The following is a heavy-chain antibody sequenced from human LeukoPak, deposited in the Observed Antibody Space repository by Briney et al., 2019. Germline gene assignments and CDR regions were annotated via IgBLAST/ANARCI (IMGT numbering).Heavy chain of an antibody. CDR2: MNPNNGNT. CDR1: GYTFTSYD. Sequence: GASVKGSCKASGYTFTSYDINWVRQATGQGLEWMGWMNPNNGNTGYAQKFQGRVTMTRNTSTSTVYMELSSLRSEDTAVYYCAREYYYAGFDYWGQGTLITVSS. V-gene: IGHV1-8*01. J-gene: IGHJ4*02. D-gene: IGHD3-16*01. CDR3: AREYYYAGFDY.